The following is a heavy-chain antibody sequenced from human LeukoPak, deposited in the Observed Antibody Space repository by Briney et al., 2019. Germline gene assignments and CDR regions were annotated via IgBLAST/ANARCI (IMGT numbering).Heavy chain of an antibody. CDR2: INPNSGGT. Sequence: GASVKVSCKASGYTFTSYGISWVRQAPGQGLEWMGWINPNSGGTNYAQKFQGRVTMTRDTSISTAYMELSRLRSDDTAVYYCARDIPYCGGDCYSFDYWGQGTLVTVSS. CDR1: GYTFTSYG. J-gene: IGHJ4*02. CDR3: ARDIPYCGGDCYSFDY. V-gene: IGHV1-2*02. D-gene: IGHD2-21*01.